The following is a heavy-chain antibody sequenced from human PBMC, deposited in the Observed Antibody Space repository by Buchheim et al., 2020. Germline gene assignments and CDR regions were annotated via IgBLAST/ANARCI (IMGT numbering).Heavy chain of an antibody. Sequence: EVQLVESGGGLVQPGGSLRLSCAASGFTFSSYSMNWVRQAPGKGLEWVSYISSSSSTIYYADSVKGRFTISRDNAKNSLYLQMNSLRDEDTAVYYCARDLSHRGEYSSSSHYYYYYMDVWGKGTT. J-gene: IGHJ6*03. CDR3: ARDLSHRGEYSSSSHYYYYYMDV. CDR1: GFTFSSYS. CDR2: ISSSSSTI. D-gene: IGHD6-6*01. V-gene: IGHV3-48*02.